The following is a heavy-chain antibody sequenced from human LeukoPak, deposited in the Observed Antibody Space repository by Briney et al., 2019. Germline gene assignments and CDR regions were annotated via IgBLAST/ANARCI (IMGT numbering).Heavy chain of an antibody. CDR3: ARGPEFWSGYTYYYYGMDV. Sequence: SETLPLTCAVYGVSFSGYYWSWIRQPPGKGLEWIGEINHSGSTNYNPSLKSRVTISVDTSKNQFSLKLSSVTAADTAVYYCARGPEFWSGYTYYYYGMDVWGQGTTVTVSS. CDR2: INHSGST. J-gene: IGHJ6*02. D-gene: IGHD3-3*01. CDR1: GVSFSGYY. V-gene: IGHV4-34*01.